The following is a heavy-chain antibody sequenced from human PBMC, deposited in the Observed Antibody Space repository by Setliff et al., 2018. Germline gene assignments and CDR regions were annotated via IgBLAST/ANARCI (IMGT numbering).Heavy chain of an antibody. J-gene: IGHJ4*02. CDR2: IIPMFGTP. Sequence: SVKVSCKASGDSFNNYAISWVRQAPGQGLEWMGGIIPMFGTPAYAQKFQDRVTITTDESTSTAYMELDSLRSEDTAVYYCVRSSAPQVVLAADFDFWGQGTQVTVS. CDR1: GDSFNNYA. CDR3: VRSSAPQVVLAADFDF. V-gene: IGHV1-69*05. D-gene: IGHD6-19*01.